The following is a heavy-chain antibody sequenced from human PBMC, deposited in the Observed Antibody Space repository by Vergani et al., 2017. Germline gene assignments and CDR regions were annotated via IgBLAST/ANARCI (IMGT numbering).Heavy chain of an antibody. D-gene: IGHD6-6*01. J-gene: IGHJ4*02. CDR2: ISSSGSTI. CDR3: ATHSSSFSMLY. V-gene: IGHV3-48*04. CDR1: GFTFSSYA. Sequence: EVQLLESGGGLVQPGGSLRLSCAASGFTFSSYAMSWVRQAPGKGLEWVSYISSSGSTIYYADSVKGRFTISRDNAKNSLYLQMNSLRAEDTAVYYCATHSSSFSMLYWGQGTLVTVSS.